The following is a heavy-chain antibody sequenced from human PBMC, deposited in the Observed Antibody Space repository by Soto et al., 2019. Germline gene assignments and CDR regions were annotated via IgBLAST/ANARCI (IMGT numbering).Heavy chain of an antibody. V-gene: IGHV1-18*01. D-gene: IGHD3-3*01. CDR2: ISAYNGNT. CDR1: GYTFTSYG. J-gene: IGHJ6*02. Sequence: GASVKVSCKASGYTFTSYGISWVRQAPGQGLEWMGWISAYNGNTNYAQKLQGRVTMTTDTSTSTAYMELRSLRSDDTAVYYCARDLLVFGGSNYYDFWSGYPPRTSGGMDVWGQGTTVTVSS. CDR3: ARDLLVFGGSNYYDFWSGYPPRTSGGMDV.